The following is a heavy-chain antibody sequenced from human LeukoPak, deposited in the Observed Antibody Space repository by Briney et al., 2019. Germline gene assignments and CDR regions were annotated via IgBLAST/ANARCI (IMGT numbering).Heavy chain of an antibody. CDR3: AKEAGSSGWYRGPDAFDI. J-gene: IGHJ3*02. CDR2: ISGSGGST. Sequence: GGSLRLSCAASGFTFSGYAMSWVRQAPGKGLEWVSAISGSGGSTYYADSVKGRFTISRDNSKNTLYLQMNSLRAEDTAVYYCAKEAGSSGWYRGPDAFDIWGQGTMVTVSS. D-gene: IGHD6-19*01. CDR1: GFTFSGYA. V-gene: IGHV3-23*01.